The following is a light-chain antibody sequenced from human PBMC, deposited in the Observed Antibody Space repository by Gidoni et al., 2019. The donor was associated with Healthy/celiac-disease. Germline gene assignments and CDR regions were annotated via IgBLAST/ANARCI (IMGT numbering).Light chain of an antibody. CDR3: QQRSNWPPWT. CDR2: DAS. V-gene: IGKV3-11*01. Sequence: EIVLTQSPATLSLSPGERATLSCRASQSVSSYLAWYQQKPGQAPRLLIYDASNRATGIPDRFSGSGSGTDFTLTISSLEPEDFAVYYCQQRSNWPPWTFGQXTKVEIK. CDR1: QSVSSY. J-gene: IGKJ1*01.